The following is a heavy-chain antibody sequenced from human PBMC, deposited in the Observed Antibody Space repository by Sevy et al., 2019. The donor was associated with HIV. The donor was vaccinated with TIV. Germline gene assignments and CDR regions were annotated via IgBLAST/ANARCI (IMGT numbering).Heavy chain of an antibody. CDR1: GFTFSNAW. CDR2: IKSKTDGGTT. CDR3: STDPIIVLLVTDGMDV. V-gene: IGHV3-15*01. D-gene: IGHD2-8*02. J-gene: IGHJ6*02. Sequence: GGSLRLSCAASGFTFSNAWMSWVRQAPGKGLEWVGRIKSKTDGGTTDYVAPVKGRFTISRDDSKNTLFLQMNSLKIEDTAVYYCSTDPIIVLLVTDGMDVWGQGTTVTVSS.